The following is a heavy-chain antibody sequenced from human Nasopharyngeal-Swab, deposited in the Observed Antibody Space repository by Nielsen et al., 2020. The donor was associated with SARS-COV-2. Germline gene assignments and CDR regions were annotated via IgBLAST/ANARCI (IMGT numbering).Heavy chain of an antibody. D-gene: IGHD6-19*01. CDR3: ASSSRVAVAGTLDLQH. Sequence: SVQDSCMASGYTFTSYGISWVRHAPGQGLEWMGWISAYNGNTNYAQKLQGRVTMTTDTSTSTAYMELRSLRSDDTAVYYCASSSRVAVAGTLDLQHWGQGTLVTVSS. CDR2: ISAYNGNT. J-gene: IGHJ1*01. CDR1: GYTFTSYG. V-gene: IGHV1-18*01.